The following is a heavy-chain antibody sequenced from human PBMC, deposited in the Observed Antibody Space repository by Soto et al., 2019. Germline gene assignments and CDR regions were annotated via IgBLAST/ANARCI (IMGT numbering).Heavy chain of an antibody. J-gene: IGHJ6*02. CDR2: ISAYNGNT. CDR3: ATGRYCSGGSCSPLIYYYYGMDV. V-gene: IGHV1-18*01. CDR1: GYTFTSYG. D-gene: IGHD2-15*01. Sequence: QVQLVQSGAEVKKPGASVKVSCKASGYTFTSYGISWVRQAPGQGLEWMGWISAYNGNTNYAQELQGRVTITTDTTTRPAYMALRSLKSDDTAVYYCATGRYCSGGSCSPLIYYYYGMDVWGQGTTVTVSS.